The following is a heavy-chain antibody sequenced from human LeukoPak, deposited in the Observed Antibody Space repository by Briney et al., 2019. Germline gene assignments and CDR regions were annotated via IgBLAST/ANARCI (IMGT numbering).Heavy chain of an antibody. CDR1: GGTFGSYA. J-gene: IGHJ3*02. Sequence: SVKVSCKASGGTFGSYAISWVRQAPGQGLEWMGGIIPIFGTANYAQKFQGRVTITADESTSTAYMELSSLRSEDTAVYYCAKSRRWFDAFDIWGQGTMVTVSS. D-gene: IGHD4-23*01. CDR2: IIPIFGTA. CDR3: AKSRRWFDAFDI. V-gene: IGHV1-69*13.